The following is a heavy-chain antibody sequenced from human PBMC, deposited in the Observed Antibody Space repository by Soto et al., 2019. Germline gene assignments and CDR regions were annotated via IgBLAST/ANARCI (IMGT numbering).Heavy chain of an antibody. Sequence: QVQLVQSGAEVKKPGSSVKVSCKASGGTFSSYAISWVRQAPGQGLEWMGGIIPIFGTANYAQKFQGRVTITGDESTRTGYMELSRLRSEDTAVFYCAGGYDFLWGIDYWGQGTLVTVSS. CDR3: AGGYDFLWGIDY. CDR1: GGTFSSYA. V-gene: IGHV1-69*12. CDR2: IIPIFGTA. D-gene: IGHD3-3*01. J-gene: IGHJ4*02.